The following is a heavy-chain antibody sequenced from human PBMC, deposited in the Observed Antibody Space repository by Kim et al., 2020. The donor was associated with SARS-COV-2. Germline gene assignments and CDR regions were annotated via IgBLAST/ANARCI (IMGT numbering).Heavy chain of an antibody. J-gene: IGHJ6*02. V-gene: IGHV1-18*01. CDR3: ARPMTTDYYYGMDV. D-gene: IGHD4-17*01. CDR1: GYTFTSYG. CDR2: ISAYNGNT. Sequence: ASVKVSCKASGYTFTSYGISWVRQAPGQGLEWMGWISAYNGNTNYAQKLQGRVTMTTDTSTSTAYMELRSLRSDDTAVYYCARPMTTDYYYGMDVWGQGTTVTVSS.